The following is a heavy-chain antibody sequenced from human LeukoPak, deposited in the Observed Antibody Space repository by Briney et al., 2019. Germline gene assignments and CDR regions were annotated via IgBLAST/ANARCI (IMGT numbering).Heavy chain of an antibody. CDR3: AKDWTTVTTNWD. V-gene: IGHV3-30*02. CDR2: IRYDGSNK. Sequence: GGSLRLSCAASGFTFSSYGMHWVRQAPGKGLEWVAFIRYDGSNKYYADSVKGRFTISRDNSKNTLYLQMNSLRAEDTAVYYCAKDWTTVTTNWDWGQGTLVTVSP. J-gene: IGHJ4*02. CDR1: GFTFSSYG. D-gene: IGHD4-17*01.